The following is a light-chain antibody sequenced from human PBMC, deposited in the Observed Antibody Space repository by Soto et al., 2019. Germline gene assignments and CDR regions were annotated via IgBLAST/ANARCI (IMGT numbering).Light chain of an antibody. CDR3: QQYGSSPRYT. V-gene: IGKV3-20*01. CDR1: QSASSSY. Sequence: EIALTQSPGTVSLSPGERVTLSCRSSQSASSSYLAWYQQKPGQPPRLLIYGASSRATGIPDRFSGSGSGTDFTLTISRLEPEDFAVYYCQQYGSSPRYTFGQGTKLEIK. J-gene: IGKJ2*01. CDR2: GAS.